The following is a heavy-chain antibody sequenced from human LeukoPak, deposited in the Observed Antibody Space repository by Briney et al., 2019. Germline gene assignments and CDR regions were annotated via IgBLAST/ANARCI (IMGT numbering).Heavy chain of an antibody. CDR1: GFTFSSYS. D-gene: IGHD6-13*01. CDR2: ISSSSSYI. V-gene: IGHV3-21*01. CDR3: ARAKSWFPGIAAAAQGYFDY. Sequence: GGSLRLSCAASGFTFSSYSMNWVRQAPGKGLEWVSSISSSSSYIYYADSVKGRFTISRDNAKNSLYLQMNSLRAEDTAVYYCARAKSWFPGIAAAAQGYFDYWGQGTLVTVSS. J-gene: IGHJ4*02.